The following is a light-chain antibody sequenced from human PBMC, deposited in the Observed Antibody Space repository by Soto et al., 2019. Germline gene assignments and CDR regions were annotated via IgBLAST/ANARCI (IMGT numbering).Light chain of an antibody. CDR3: QQYYLYWT. J-gene: IGKJ1*01. Sequence: DIQMTQSPSSLSASVGDRVTITCRASQSVGTYLAWYQQETGKAPNLLIYDTSSLESGVPSRFSGSGSGTEFTLTISSLQPDDFATYYCQQYYLYWTFGQGTKVDIK. CDR2: DTS. V-gene: IGKV1-5*01. CDR1: QSVGTY.